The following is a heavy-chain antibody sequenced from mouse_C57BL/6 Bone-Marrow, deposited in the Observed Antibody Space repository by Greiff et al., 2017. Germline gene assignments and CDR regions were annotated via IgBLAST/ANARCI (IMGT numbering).Heavy chain of an antibody. CDR3: ASYYDYSAWFAY. V-gene: IGHV3-6*01. Sequence: EVHLVESGPGLVKPSQSLSLTCSVTGYSITSGYYRNWIRQFPGNKLEWMGYISYDGSNNYNPSLKNRISITRDTSKNQFFLKLNSVTTEDTATYYCASYYDYSAWFAYWGQGTLVTVSA. D-gene: IGHD2-4*01. CDR2: ISYDGSN. J-gene: IGHJ3*01. CDR1: GYSITSGYY.